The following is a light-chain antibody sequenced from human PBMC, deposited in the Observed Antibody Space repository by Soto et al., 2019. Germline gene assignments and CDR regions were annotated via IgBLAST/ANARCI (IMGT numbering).Light chain of an antibody. CDR1: QSVSSY. V-gene: IGKV3-20*01. CDR2: DAS. J-gene: IGKJ4*01. Sequence: EIVLTQSPATLSLSPGERATLSCRASQSVSSYLAWYQQKPGQAPRLLIYDASRRATGISDRFSGSGSGTDFTLTISRLEPEDFAVYYCQQYGSSPSFGGGTKVEIK. CDR3: QQYGSSPS.